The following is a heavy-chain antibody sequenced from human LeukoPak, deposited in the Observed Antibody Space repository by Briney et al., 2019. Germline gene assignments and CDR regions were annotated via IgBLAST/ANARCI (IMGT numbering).Heavy chain of an antibody. CDR1: GGSISSYY. D-gene: IGHD6-25*01. V-gene: IGHV4-4*07. J-gene: IGHJ5*02. Sequence: TSETLSLTCSVSGGSISSYYWTWIRQSAGKGLEWIGRINTSGSTNYNPPLRSRVPMSVNTSKNQFSLNLTSVTAADTAVYSCAREGGDPRWLDPWGQGTLVTVSS. CDR3: AREGGDPRWLDP. CDR2: INTSGST.